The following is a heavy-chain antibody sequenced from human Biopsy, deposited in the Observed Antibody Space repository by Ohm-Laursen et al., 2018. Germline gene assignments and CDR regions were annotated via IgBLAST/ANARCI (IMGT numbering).Heavy chain of an antibody. CDR2: VYISGGT. J-gene: IGHJ4*02. D-gene: IGHD4-17*01. Sequence: GTLPLTCTVSGGSINSHHWSWIRQPAGKGLEWIGRVYISGGTTYNPSLKSRVTMSLDTSKNQFSLRLRSVTAADTAVYYCARDSPSYADYPFDYWGQGTLVTVPS. V-gene: IGHV4-4*07. CDR1: GGSINSHH. CDR3: ARDSPSYADYPFDY.